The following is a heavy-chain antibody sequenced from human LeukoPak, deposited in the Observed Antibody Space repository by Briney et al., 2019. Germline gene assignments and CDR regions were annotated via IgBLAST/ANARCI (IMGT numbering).Heavy chain of an antibody. J-gene: IGHJ4*02. D-gene: IGHD3-3*01. Sequence: HPGGSLRLSCAASGFTFSSYAMHWVRQAPGKGLEWVAFIQFDGSNKYYADSVKGRFTISRDNSKNTLYLQMNSLRAEDTAIYYCARDERLLSFLKWGQGTLVTVSS. CDR3: ARDERLLSFLK. V-gene: IGHV3-30*02. CDR2: IQFDGSNK. CDR1: GFTFSSYA.